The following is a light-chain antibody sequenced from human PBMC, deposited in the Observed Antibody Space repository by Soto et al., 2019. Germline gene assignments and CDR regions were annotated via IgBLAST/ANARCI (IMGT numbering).Light chain of an antibody. V-gene: IGLV3-21*02. CDR1: NIGSKS. J-gene: IGLJ1*01. Sequence: QPLCVSLAPGQPARITCGGNNIGSKSVHWYQQKPGQAPVLVVDDDSDRPSGIPERFSGSNSGNTATLTISRVEAGDEADYFCHVWDSSSEHVFGTGTKVTVL. CDR2: DDS. CDR3: HVWDSSSEHV.